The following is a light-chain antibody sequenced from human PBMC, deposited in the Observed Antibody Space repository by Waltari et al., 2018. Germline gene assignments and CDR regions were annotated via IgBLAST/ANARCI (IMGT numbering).Light chain of an antibody. J-gene: IGLJ1*01. CDR1: SSDVGGYDF. V-gene: IGLV2-11*01. Sequence: QSVLTQPPSVSGSPGHSVTISCPGTSSDVGGYDFVSWYQQDPGKAPKLLIFDVTKRPSGVPSRSSASKSGNTASLTISGLQAEDEADYYCCSYAVTSSSYVFGGGTKVIV. CDR2: DVT. CDR3: CSYAVTSSSYV.